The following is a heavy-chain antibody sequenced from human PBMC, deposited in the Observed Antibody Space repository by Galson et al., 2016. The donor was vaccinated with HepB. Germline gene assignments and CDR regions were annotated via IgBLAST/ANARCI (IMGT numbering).Heavy chain of an antibody. CDR1: GFTFTDYY. Sequence: SLRLSCAASGFTFTDYYMSWIRQAPGKGLEWVSYITSSSSYANYADSVKGRFTISRDNSKNTLYLYMNSLRAGDTAVYYCGKHGGFDYWGQGALVTVSS. CDR2: ITSSSSYA. J-gene: IGHJ4*02. V-gene: IGHV3-11*03. CDR3: GKHGGFDY. D-gene: IGHD3-16*01.